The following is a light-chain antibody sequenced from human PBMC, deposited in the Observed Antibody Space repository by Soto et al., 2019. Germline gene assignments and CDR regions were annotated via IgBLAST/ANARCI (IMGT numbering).Light chain of an antibody. J-gene: IGKJ1*01. Sequence: DSQITPYPSTLSASVGDRVTITCRASQSISSWLAWYQQKPGKAPKLLIYKASSLESGVPSRFSGSGSGTEFTLTISSLQPDDFATYYCQQYNSYSWTFGQGTKV. CDR1: QSISSW. CDR2: KAS. V-gene: IGKV1-5*03. CDR3: QQYNSYSWT.